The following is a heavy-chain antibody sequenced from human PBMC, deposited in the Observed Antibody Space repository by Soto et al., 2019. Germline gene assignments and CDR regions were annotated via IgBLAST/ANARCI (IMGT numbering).Heavy chain of an antibody. CDR2: ISAYNGNT. Sequence: GASVKVSCKASGCTFTSYGISWVRQAPGQGLEWMGWISAYNGNTNYAQKLQGRVTMTTDTSTSTAYMELRSLRSDDTAVYYCARGYDSSGYWSLGYWGQGTLVTVSS. V-gene: IGHV1-18*01. D-gene: IGHD3-22*01. CDR1: GCTFTSYG. CDR3: ARGYDSSGYWSLGY. J-gene: IGHJ4*02.